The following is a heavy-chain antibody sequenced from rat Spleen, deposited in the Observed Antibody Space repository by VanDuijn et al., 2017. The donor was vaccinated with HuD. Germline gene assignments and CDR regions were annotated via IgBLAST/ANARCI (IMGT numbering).Heavy chain of an antibody. J-gene: IGHJ1*01. CDR1: GFTFSNYD. D-gene: IGHD1-7*01. CDR3: ARHNDRYFDF. Sequence: EVQLVESGGGLVQPGRSQKLSCAASGFTFSNYDMAWVSQAPAKGLAWVASITAGGDDTYYLDSVKGRFAISRDNAKNTLYLQMDSLRSEDTATYYCARHNDRYFDFWGPGTMVTVSS. V-gene: IGHV5S23*01. CDR2: ITAGGDDT.